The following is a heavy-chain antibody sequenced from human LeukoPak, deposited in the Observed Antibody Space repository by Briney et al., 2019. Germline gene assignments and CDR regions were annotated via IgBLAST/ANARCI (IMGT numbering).Heavy chain of an antibody. D-gene: IGHD3-10*01. J-gene: IGHJ4*02. Sequence: GGSLRLSCSSSGFTFSSYGMSWVRQAPGKGLEWVSAISGSGGSTYYADSVKGRFTISRDNSKNTLYLQMNSLRAEDTAVYYCARVVPPTDYGSGSYFWDPYYFDYWGQGTLVTVSS. V-gene: IGHV3-23*01. CDR1: GFTFSSYG. CDR3: ARVVPPTDYGSGSYFWDPYYFDY. CDR2: ISGSGGST.